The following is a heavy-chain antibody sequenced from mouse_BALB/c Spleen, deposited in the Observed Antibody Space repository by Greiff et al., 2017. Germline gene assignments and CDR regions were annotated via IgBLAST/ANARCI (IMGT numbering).Heavy chain of an antibody. D-gene: IGHD2-2*01. J-gene: IGHJ4*01. CDR1: GFTFRSYG. V-gene: IGHV5-6-3*01. CDR3: ARYGYGAMDY. CDR2: INSNGGST. Sequence: VHLVESGGGLVQPGGSLKLSCAASGFTFRSYGMSWVRQTPDKRLELVATINSNGGSTYYPDSVKGRFTISRDNAKNTLYLQMSSLKSEDTAMYYCARYGYGAMDYWGQGTSVTVSS.